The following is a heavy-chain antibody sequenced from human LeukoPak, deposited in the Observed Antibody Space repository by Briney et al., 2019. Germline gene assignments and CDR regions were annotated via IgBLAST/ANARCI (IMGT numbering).Heavy chain of an antibody. Sequence: PGGSLRLSCAASGFTFSNYAMTWVRQAPGKGLEWVSVISSGGNTYYADSVKGRFTISRDNSKNTVHLQMNGLRPEDTAVYYCARGDRVGNTGYYFDYWGQGILVTVSS. D-gene: IGHD1-7*01. J-gene: IGHJ4*02. CDR2: ISSGGNT. V-gene: IGHV3-53*01. CDR1: GFTFSNYA. CDR3: ARGDRVGNTGYYFDY.